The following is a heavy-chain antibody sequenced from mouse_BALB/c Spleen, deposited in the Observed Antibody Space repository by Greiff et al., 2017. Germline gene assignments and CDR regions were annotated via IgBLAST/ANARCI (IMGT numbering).Heavy chain of an antibody. Sequence: QVQLKQSGAELARPGASVKLSCKASGYTFTSYWMQWVKQRPGQGLEWIGAIYPGDGDTRYTQKFKGKATLTADKSSSTAYMQLSSLASEDSAVYYCARMITTDYYAMDYWGQGTSVTVSS. CDR1: GYTFTSYW. J-gene: IGHJ4*01. V-gene: IGHV1-87*01. CDR3: ARMITTDYYAMDY. CDR2: IYPGDGDT. D-gene: IGHD2-4*01.